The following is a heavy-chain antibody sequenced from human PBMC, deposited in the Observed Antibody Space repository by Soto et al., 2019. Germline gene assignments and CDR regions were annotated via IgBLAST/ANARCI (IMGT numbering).Heavy chain of an antibody. V-gene: IGHV4-59*08. CDR2: IYYSGST. D-gene: IGHD6-13*01. J-gene: IGHJ6*02. Sequence: SETLSLTCTVSGGSISSYYWSWIRQPPGKGLEWIGYIYYSGSTNYNPSLKSRVTISVDTSKNQFSLKLSSVTAAGTAVYYCARTYKRSSWTYYYYYGMDVWGQGTTVT. CDR1: GGSISSYY. CDR3: ARTYKRSSWTYYYYYGMDV.